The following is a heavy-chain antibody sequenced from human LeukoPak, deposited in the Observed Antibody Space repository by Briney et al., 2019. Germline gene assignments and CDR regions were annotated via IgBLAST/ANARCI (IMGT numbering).Heavy chain of an antibody. Sequence: PSETLSLTCNVSGGSFSGYYWSWIRQPPGKGLEWIGEINHSGSTNYNPSLKSRVTISVDTSKNQFSLKLSSVTAADTAVYYCASLQLIVVVPAAMEYNWFDPWGQGTLVTVSS. CDR3: ASLQLIVVVPAAMEYNWFDP. CDR1: GGSFSGYY. J-gene: IGHJ5*02. D-gene: IGHD2-2*01. V-gene: IGHV4-34*01. CDR2: INHSGST.